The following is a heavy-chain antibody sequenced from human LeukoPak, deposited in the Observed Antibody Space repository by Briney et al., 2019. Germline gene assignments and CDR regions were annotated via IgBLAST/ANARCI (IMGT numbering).Heavy chain of an antibody. CDR1: GYNFATSG. D-gene: IGHD3-3*01. V-gene: IGHV1-18*01. Sequence: ASVKVSCKATGYNFATSGISWVRQAPGQRLEWMGWISSFNGNTHYAERLQGRVSMSTDTSTSTAYMELRSLTSDDTAVYYCARILVALYGLDVWGRGTTVIVSS. J-gene: IGHJ6*02. CDR3: ARILVALYGLDV. CDR2: ISSFNGNT.